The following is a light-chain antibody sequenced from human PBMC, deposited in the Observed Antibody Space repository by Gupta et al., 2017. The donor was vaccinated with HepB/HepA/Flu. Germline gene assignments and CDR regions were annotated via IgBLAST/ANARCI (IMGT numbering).Light chain of an antibody. J-gene: IGLJ2*01. Sequence: QSVLTQPPSVSGAPGQRVTISCTGSSSNIGAGYDVHWYQHLPGTAPKLLIYGNSNRPSGVPDRFSGSKSGTSASLAITGLQAEDEADYYCQSYDSSLSGPLFGGGTKLTVL. CDR1: SSNIGAGYD. CDR2: GNS. V-gene: IGLV1-40*01. CDR3: QSYDSSLSGPL.